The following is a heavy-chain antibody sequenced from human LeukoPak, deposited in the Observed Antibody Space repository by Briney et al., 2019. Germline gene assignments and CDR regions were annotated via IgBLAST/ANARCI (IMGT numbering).Heavy chain of an antibody. CDR2: IIPIFGTA. Sequence: SVKVSCKSSGGTFSSYAISWVRQAPGQGLEWMGGIIPIFGTANYAQKFQGRVTITADKSTSTAYMELSSLRSEDTAVYYCVRSSSPPDNWFDPWGQGTLVTVSS. CDR3: VRSSSPPDNWFDP. CDR1: GGTFSSYA. V-gene: IGHV1-69*06. J-gene: IGHJ5*02. D-gene: IGHD6-6*01.